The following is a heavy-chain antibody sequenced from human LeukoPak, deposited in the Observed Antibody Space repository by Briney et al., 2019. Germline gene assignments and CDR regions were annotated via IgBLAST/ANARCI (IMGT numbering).Heavy chain of an antibody. D-gene: IGHD6-19*01. CDR3: ARQSIAVASSWFDP. Sequence: GESLKISCQGSGYSFTSYWIGWVRQMPGKVLEWMGIIYPGDSDTRYSPSFQGQVTISADKSISTAYLQWSSLKASDTAMYYCARQSIAVASSWFDPWGQGTLVTVSS. V-gene: IGHV5-51*01. J-gene: IGHJ5*02. CDR1: GYSFTSYW. CDR2: IYPGDSDT.